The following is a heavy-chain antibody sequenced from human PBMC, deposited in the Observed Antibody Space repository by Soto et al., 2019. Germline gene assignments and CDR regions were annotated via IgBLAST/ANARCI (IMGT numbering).Heavy chain of an antibody. CDR1: GGSISSYY. CDR3: ARSKFDYCSGGSCYSNYGMDV. V-gene: IGHV4-4*07. CDR2: IYTSGST. D-gene: IGHD2-15*01. Sequence: SETLSLTCTVSGGSISSYYWSWIRQPAGKGLEWIGRIYTSGSTNYNPSLKSRVTMSVDTSKNQFSLKLSSVTAADTTVYYCARSKFDYCSGGSCYSNYGMDVWGQGTTVTVSS. J-gene: IGHJ6*02.